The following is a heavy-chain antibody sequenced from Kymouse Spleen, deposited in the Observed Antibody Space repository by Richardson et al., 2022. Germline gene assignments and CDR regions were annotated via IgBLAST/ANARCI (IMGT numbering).Heavy chain of an antibody. D-gene: IGHD5-18,IGHD5-18*01. CDR2: ISYDGSNK. CDR1: GFTFSSYG. CDR3: AKDRNVWIQLSLFDY. V-gene: IGHV3-30*18. Sequence: QVQLVESGGGVVQPGRSLRLSCAASGFTFSSYGMHWVRQAPGKGLEWVAVISYDGSNKYYADSVKGRFTISRDNSKNTLYLQMNSLRAEDTAVYYCAKDRNVWIQLSLFDYWGQGTLVTVSS. J-gene: IGHJ4*02.